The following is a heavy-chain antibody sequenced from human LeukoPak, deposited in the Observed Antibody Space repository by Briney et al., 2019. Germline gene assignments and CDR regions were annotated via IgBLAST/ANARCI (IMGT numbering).Heavy chain of an antibody. CDR2: IWYDGSNK. CDR3: TKDRLYRQANFDY. CDR1: GFTFSSYG. Sequence: PGGSLRLSCAASGFTFSSYGTHWVRQAPGKGLEWVAVIWYDGSNKYYADSVKGRFTISRDNSKNTLYLQMNSLRAEDTAVYCSTKDRLYRQANFDYGGWGTLVTVSS. V-gene: IGHV3-33*06. J-gene: IGHJ4*02. D-gene: IGHD2-8*01.